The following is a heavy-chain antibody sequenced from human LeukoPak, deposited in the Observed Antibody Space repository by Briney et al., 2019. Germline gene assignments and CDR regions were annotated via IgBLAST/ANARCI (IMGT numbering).Heavy chain of an antibody. Sequence: PGGSLRLSCAASGFTFSNFAMMWVRQAPGKGLEWVSSITGDYATYSADPAKGRFTTSRDNSKNIAYLQMDSLRDDDTAVYYCAKGAASGLVDWFDPWGQGTLVTVSS. CDR1: GFTFSNFA. CDR3: AKGAASGLVDWFDP. V-gene: IGHV3-23*01. J-gene: IGHJ5*02. CDR2: ITGDYAT. D-gene: IGHD3-22*01.